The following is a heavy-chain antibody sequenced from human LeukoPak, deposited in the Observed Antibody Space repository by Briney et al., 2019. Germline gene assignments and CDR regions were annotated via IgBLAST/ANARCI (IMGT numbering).Heavy chain of an antibody. Sequence: GGSLRLSCAASGFTFSSHGMSWVRQAPGKGLEWVSGIVGGAGGTYYADSVKGRFTISRDNSKNTLYLQMNSLRTDDTAVYYCAKDFAKYCSGGCDFQYWGQGTLVTVSS. CDR1: GFTFSSHG. D-gene: IGHD2-15*01. J-gene: IGHJ1*01. CDR3: AKDFAKYCSGGCDFQY. V-gene: IGHV3-23*01. CDR2: IVGGAGGT.